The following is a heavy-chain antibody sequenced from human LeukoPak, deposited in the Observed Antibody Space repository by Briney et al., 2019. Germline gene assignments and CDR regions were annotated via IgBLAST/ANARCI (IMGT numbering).Heavy chain of an antibody. CDR1: GYTFTSYY. Sequence: AASVKVSCKASGYTFTSYYMHWVRQGPGQGLEWMGIINPSGGSTSYAQKFQGRVTMTRDTSTSTVYMELSSLRSEDTAVYYCARDWIAAALFDPWGQGTLVTVSS. CDR2: INPSGGST. V-gene: IGHV1-46*01. CDR3: ARDWIAAALFDP. J-gene: IGHJ5*02. D-gene: IGHD6-13*01.